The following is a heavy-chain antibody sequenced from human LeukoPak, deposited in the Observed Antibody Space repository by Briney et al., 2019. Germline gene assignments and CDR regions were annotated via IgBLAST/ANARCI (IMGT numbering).Heavy chain of an antibody. V-gene: IGHV3-21*01. D-gene: IGHD6-13*01. J-gene: IGHJ4*02. CDR3: AREPSYTSSWHTSCDY. CDR1: GFTFSSYS. CDR2: ISSSRSYI. Sequence: GGSLRLSCAASGFTFSSYSMNWVRQAPGKGLEWVSFISSSRSYIYYADSVKGRFTISRDNAKNSLYLQMNSLRAEDTAVYYCAREPSYTSSWHTSCDYWGQGTLVTVSP.